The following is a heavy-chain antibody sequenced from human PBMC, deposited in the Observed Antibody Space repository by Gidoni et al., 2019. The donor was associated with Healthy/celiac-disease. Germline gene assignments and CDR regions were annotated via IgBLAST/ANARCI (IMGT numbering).Heavy chain of an antibody. V-gene: IGHV2-5*02. D-gene: IGHD3-22*01. Sequence: QITLKESGPTLVKPTQTLTLTCTFSGFLLSTSGVGVGWIRQPPGKALEWLALIYWDDDKRYSPSLKSRLTITKDTSKNQVVLTMTNMDPVDTATYYCAHVPYYDSSGYYEYYFDYWGQGTLVTVSS. CDR1: GFLLSTSGVG. CDR2: IYWDDDK. CDR3: AHVPYYDSSGYYEYYFDY. J-gene: IGHJ4*02.